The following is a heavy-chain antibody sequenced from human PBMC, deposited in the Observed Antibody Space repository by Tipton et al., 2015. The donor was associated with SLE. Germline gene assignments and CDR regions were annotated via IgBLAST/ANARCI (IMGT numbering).Heavy chain of an antibody. CDR1: GYTFTSYD. CDR3: ARGRIAAAGKNGMDV. J-gene: IGHJ6*02. Sequence: QSGPEVKKPGASVKVSCKASGYTFTSYDINWVRQATGQGLEWMGWMNPNSGNTGYAQKFQGRVTMTRNTSISTAYMELSSLRSEDTAVYYCARGRIAAAGKNGMDVCGQGTTVTVSS. D-gene: IGHD6-13*01. V-gene: IGHV1-8*01. CDR2: MNPNSGNT.